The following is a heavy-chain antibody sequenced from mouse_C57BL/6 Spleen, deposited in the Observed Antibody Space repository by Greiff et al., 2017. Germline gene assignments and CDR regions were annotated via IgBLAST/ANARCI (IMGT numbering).Heavy chain of an antibody. J-gene: IGHJ1*03. CDR2: ISSGSSTI. V-gene: IGHV5-17*01. D-gene: IGHD1-1*01. CDR3: ARKGGSSYPYWYFDV. Sequence: EVQLVESGGGLVKPGGSLKLSCAASGFTFSDYGMHWVRQAPEKGLEWVAYISSGSSTIYYADPVKGRFTISRDNAKNTLVQKMTSLRSEDTAMYYCARKGGSSYPYWYFDVWGTGTTVTVSS. CDR1: GFTFSDYG.